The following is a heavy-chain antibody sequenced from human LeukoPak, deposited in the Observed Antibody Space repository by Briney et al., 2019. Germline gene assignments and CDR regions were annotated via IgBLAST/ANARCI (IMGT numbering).Heavy chain of an antibody. Sequence: VASVKVSCKASGGTFSSYAISWVRQAPGQGLEWMGRINPNSGGTNYAQKFQGRATMTRDTSISTAYMELSRLRSDDTAVYYCARGSYYFDYWGQGTLVTVSS. CDR3: ARGSYYFDY. CDR2: INPNSGGT. J-gene: IGHJ4*02. V-gene: IGHV1-2*06. CDR1: GGTFSSYA. D-gene: IGHD2-15*01.